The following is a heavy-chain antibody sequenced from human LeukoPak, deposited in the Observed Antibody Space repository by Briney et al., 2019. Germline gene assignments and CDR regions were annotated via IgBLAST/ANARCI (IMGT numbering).Heavy chain of an antibody. V-gene: IGHV3-7*01. J-gene: IGHJ4*02. CDR2: IRKDGREI. CDR1: GFSFSTSW. D-gene: IGHD1-1*01. Sequence: GGSLRLSCVASGFSFSTSWMTWVRQAPGKGREGVANIRKDGREIHYADSPKGRFTISRDNTKNSLFLQMNSLRAEGTGVYYCARDGDSWNDFDHWGQGTLVTVSS. CDR3: ARDGDSWNDFDH.